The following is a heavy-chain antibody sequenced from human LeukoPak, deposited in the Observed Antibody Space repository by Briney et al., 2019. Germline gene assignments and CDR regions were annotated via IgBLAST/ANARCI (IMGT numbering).Heavy chain of an antibody. CDR1: GFTFSTFG. CDR3: ARDRGGIHYFDI. CDR2: IWYDESNQ. V-gene: IGHV3-33*01. J-gene: IGHJ4*02. Sequence: GGSLRLSCAATGFTFSTFGVHSVRQAPGKGLEWVAIIWYDESNQFYADAVKGRFTISRDNSKNTLYLQMNSLRVEDTAVYYCARDRGGIHYFDIRGQGTLLTVSS. D-gene: IGHD3-10*01.